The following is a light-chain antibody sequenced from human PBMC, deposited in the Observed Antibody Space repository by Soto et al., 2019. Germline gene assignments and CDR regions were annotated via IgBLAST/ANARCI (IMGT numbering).Light chain of an antibody. V-gene: IGLV1-40*01. J-gene: IGLJ1*01. CDR1: TSNIGAHYD. CDR2: GYI. CDR3: QSYDSSLSSYV. Sequence: QSVLTQPPSVSGAPGQRVTIACTGTTSNIGAHYDVHWYQHIPGTAPKLLIYGYIHRPSGVPDRSSGSKSDTSASLAITGLQAEDEADYYCQSYDSSLSSYVFGPGTKVTVL.